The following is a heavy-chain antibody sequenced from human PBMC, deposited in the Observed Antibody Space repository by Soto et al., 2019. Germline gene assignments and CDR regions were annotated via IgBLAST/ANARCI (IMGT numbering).Heavy chain of an antibody. CDR1: GFTFSSYN. V-gene: IGHV3-48*02. Sequence: EVRLVESGGGLVQPGGSLRLSCEASGFTFSSYNLNWVRQAPGKGLEWVSYISSSSSTIYYADSVKGRFTISRDNAKNSLYLQMNSLRDEDTAVYYCASAPGESGSYYGFFDYWGQGTLVTVSS. D-gene: IGHD1-26*01. CDR2: ISSSSSTI. J-gene: IGHJ4*02. CDR3: ASAPGESGSYYGFFDY.